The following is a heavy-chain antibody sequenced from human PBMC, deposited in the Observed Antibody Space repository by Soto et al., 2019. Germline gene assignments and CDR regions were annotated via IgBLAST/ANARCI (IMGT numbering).Heavy chain of an antibody. J-gene: IGHJ6*02. Sequence: QVQLQESGPGLVKPSQTLSLTCTVSGGSISSGGYYWSWIRQHPGKGLEWIGYIYYSGSTYYNPSLKGRVTISVDPSKDQFSLKLSSVTAADTAVYYCAVSRDGYSMDVWGQGTTVTVSS. CDR2: IYYSGST. CDR1: GGSISSGGYY. CDR3: AVSRDGYSMDV. D-gene: IGHD2-2*01. V-gene: IGHV4-31*03.